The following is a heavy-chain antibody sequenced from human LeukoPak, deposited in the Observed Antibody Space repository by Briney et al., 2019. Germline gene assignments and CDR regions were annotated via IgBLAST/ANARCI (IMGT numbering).Heavy chain of an antibody. Sequence: ASVKVSCKASGYTFTSYAMHWVRRAPGQRLEWMGWINAGNGNTKYSQKFQGRVTITRDTSASTAYMELSSLRSEDTAVYYCARVGSGGWSNDYWGQGTLVTVSS. CDR1: GYTFTSYA. CDR2: INAGNGNT. J-gene: IGHJ4*02. D-gene: IGHD6-19*01. V-gene: IGHV1-3*01. CDR3: ARVGSGGWSNDY.